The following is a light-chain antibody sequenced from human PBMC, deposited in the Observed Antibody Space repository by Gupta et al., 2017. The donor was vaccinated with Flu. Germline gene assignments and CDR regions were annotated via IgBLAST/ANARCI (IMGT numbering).Light chain of an antibody. J-gene: IGKJ3*01. CDR3: QQRTHPFT. CDR2: DAS. V-gene: IGKV3-11*01. Sequence: SPATLSLSPGVRATRSCRASQSVRSYLERYQQKPGQAPRLIIYDASKSAIGITDRFNGSGSEKDFTLTSSSRENEDFAVYYGQQRTHPFTFGHGTKVDFK. CDR1: QSVRSY.